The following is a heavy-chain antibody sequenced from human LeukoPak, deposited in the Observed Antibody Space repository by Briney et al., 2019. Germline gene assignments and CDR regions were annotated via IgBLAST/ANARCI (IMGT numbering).Heavy chain of an antibody. CDR1: GFTFSSYA. Sequence: HPGGSLRLSCAASGFTFSSYAMSWVRQAPGKGLEWVSAISGSGGSTYYADSVKGRFTISRDNSKNTLYLQMNSLRAEDTAVYYCAKEFAWVIVGATGAFDYWGQGTLVTVSS. CDR2: ISGSGGST. J-gene: IGHJ4*02. D-gene: IGHD1-26*01. CDR3: AKEFAWVIVGATGAFDY. V-gene: IGHV3-23*01.